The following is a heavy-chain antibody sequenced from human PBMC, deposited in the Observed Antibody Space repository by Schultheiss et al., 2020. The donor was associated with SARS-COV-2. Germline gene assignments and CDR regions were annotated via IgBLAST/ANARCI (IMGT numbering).Heavy chain of an antibody. J-gene: IGHJ3*02. D-gene: IGHD1-26*01. V-gene: IGHV4-61*08. CDR3: AIYSGLYWGNAFDI. CDR2: IYYSGST. CDR1: GGSISSGDYY. Sequence: SQTLSLTCTVSGGSISSGDYYWSWIRQPPGKGLEWIGYIYYSGSTNYNPSLKSRVTISVDTSKNQFSLKLSSVTAADTAVYYCAIYSGLYWGNAFDIWGQGTMVTVSS.